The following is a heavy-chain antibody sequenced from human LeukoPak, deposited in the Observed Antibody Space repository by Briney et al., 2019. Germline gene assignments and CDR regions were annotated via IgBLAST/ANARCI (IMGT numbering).Heavy chain of an antibody. J-gene: IGHJ4*02. D-gene: IGHD5-18*01. V-gene: IGHV1-69*04. CDR3: ATGEPRGYSYGYYFDY. CDR2: IIPIFGIA. Sequence: SVKVSCKASGGTFSSYAISWVRQAPGQGLEWMGRIIPIFGIANYAQKFRGRVTITADKSTSTAYMELSSLRSEDTAVYYCATGEPRGYSYGYYFDYWGQGTLVTVSS. CDR1: GGTFSSYA.